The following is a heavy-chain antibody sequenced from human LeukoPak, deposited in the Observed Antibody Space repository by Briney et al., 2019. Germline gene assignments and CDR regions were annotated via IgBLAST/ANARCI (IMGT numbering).Heavy chain of an antibody. CDR2: IYYTGNT. D-gene: IGHD3/OR15-3a*01. Sequence: SETLSLTCSVSGISISSSNSYWAWIRQPPGKRLEWIGSIYYTGNTYYNASIKSRVTISIDTSKNQISLRLTSVTATDTATYYCARQTGSGLFTLPGGQGTLVTVSS. J-gene: IGHJ4*02. V-gene: IGHV4-39*01. CDR1: GISISSSNSY. CDR3: ARQTGSGLFTLP.